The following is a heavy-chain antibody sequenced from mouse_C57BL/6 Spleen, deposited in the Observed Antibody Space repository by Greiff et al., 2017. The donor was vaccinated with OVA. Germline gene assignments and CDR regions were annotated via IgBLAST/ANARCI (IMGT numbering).Heavy chain of an antibody. CDR2: IDPANGNT. CDR3: ARPAFIDYCGLSYAWFAY. D-gene: IGHD1-1*01. V-gene: IGHV14-3*01. CDR1: GFNIKNTY. J-gene: IGHJ3*01. Sequence: VQLQQSVAELVRPGASVKLSCTASGFNIKNTYMHWVKQRPEQGLEWIGRIDPANGNTKYAPKFQGKSTITADTSSNTAYRQLSSLTSEDTAIYYCARPAFIDYCGLSYAWFAYWGQGTLVTVSA.